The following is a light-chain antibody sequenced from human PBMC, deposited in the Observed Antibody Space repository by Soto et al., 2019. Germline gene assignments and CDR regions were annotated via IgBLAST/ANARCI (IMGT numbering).Light chain of an antibody. J-gene: IGKJ1*01. CDR3: QQYYNWPRT. V-gene: IGKV3-15*01. Sequence: EIVLTQSPATLSVSPGERATLSCRASQSVNQKLGWYQQKPGQAPRLLIYGASTRATGIPARFSGSGSGTEFTLTISSLQPEDFAVYYCQQYYNWPRTFGQGTKVDIK. CDR2: GAS. CDR1: QSVNQK.